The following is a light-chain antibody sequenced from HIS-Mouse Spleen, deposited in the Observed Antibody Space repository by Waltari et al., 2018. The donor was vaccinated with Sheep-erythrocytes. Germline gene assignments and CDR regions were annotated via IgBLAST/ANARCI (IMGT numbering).Light chain of an antibody. J-gene: IGLJ2*01. Sequence: QSVLTQPPSVSAAPGQKVTISCSGSSSNIGTNYVSWSQQLPGTAPKLLIYDNNKRPSGIPDRFSGSKSGTSATLGITGLQTGDEADYYCGTWDSSLSAGVFGGGTKLTVL. CDR3: GTWDSSLSAGV. CDR1: SSNIGTNY. V-gene: IGLV1-51*01. CDR2: DNN.